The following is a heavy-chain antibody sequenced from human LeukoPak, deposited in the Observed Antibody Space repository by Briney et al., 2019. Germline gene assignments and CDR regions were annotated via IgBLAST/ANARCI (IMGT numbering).Heavy chain of an antibody. CDR1: GFTFSSYA. CDR2: MSYDGSNK. CDR3: ARAGILWWSNAFDI. Sequence: PGRSLRLSCAASGFTFSSYAMHWVRQAPGKGLEWVAVMSYDGSNKYYADSVKGRFTISRDNPKNTLYLQMNSLRAEDTAVYYCARAGILWWSNAFDIWGQGTMVTVSS. V-gene: IGHV3-30-3*01. J-gene: IGHJ3*02. D-gene: IGHD2-21*01.